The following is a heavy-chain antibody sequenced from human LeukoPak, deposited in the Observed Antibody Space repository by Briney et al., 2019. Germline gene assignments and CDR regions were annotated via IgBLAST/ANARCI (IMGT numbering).Heavy chain of an antibody. V-gene: IGHV1-24*01. CDR3: ATMTTDLKNCGGDCYHFDY. D-gene: IGHD2-21*02. Sequence: ASVKVSFKVSGYTLTELSMHWVRQAPGKGLEWMGGFDPEDGETIYAQKFQGRVTMTEDTSTDTAYMELSSLRSEDTAVYYCATMTTDLKNCGGDCYHFDYWGQGTLVTVSS. J-gene: IGHJ4*02. CDR1: GYTLTELS. CDR2: FDPEDGET.